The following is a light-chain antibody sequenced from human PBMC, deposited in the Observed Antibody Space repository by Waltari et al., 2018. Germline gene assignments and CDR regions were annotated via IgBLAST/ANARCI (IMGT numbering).Light chain of an antibody. CDR3: LLYYSGAWV. CDR1: TGACPSGPF. V-gene: IGLV7-46*01. Sequence: QAVVTQEPSLTVSPGGTVTLTCGSSTGACPSGPFSYCFQLNPGQAPRPLIYDTNNNHSWTPARFSGSLLGGKAALTLSGAQPEDEAEYYCLLYYSGAWVFGGGTKVTVL. CDR2: DTN. J-gene: IGLJ3*02.